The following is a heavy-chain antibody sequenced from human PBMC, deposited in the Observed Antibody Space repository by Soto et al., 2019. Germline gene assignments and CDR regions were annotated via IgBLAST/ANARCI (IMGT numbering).Heavy chain of an antibody. CDR2: INAGNGDT. CDR3: ASHGAVAGNIKFAC. V-gene: IGHV1-3*01. Sequence: ASVKVSGKASRYTFTSYGMHWVRQAPGQRLEWMGWINAGNGDTKYSQKLQGRITITRATSASTAYMELSRLRSEDTAVYYCASHGAVAGNIKFACWVQGTLVNVSP. J-gene: IGHJ4*02. CDR1: RYTFTSYG. D-gene: IGHD6-19*01.